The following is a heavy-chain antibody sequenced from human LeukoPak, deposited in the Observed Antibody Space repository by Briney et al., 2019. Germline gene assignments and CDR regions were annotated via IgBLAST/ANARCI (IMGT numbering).Heavy chain of an antibody. J-gene: IGHJ6*03. CDR2: ISRCGNTI. CDR1: GFTFSHYY. Sequence: PGGSLRLSCAASGFTFSHYYMSWIRQAPGKGLEWVSHISRCGNTIYYTESVKRRFTISRDNAKNSLYLQMNSLRAEDTAAYYCARGMKVRNYFYHYYYMDVWGKGTTVTVSS. V-gene: IGHV3-11*01. D-gene: IGHD2-2*01. CDR3: ARGMKVRNYFYHYYYMDV.